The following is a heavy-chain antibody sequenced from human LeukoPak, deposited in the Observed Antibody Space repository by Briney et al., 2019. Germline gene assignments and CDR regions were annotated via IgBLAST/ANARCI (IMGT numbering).Heavy chain of an antibody. V-gene: IGHV4-59*01. CDR1: GGSISSYY. J-gene: IGHJ5*02. CDR3: ARGGSWFDP. Sequence: SETLSLTCTDSGGSISSYYWSWIRQPPGKGLEWIGYIYYSGSTNYNPSLKSRVTISVDTSKNQFSLKLTSVTAADTAVYYCARGGSWFDPWGQGTLVTVSS. CDR2: IYYSGST. D-gene: IGHD3-10*01.